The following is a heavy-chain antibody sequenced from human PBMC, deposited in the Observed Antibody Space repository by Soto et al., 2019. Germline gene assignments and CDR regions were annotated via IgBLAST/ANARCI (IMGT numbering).Heavy chain of an antibody. CDR3: AAFKRGRYGMDV. Sequence: SVKVSCKASGFTFTSSAVQWVRQARGQRLEWIGWIVVGSGNTNYAQKFQERVTITRDMSTSTAYMELSSLRSEDTAVYYCAAFKRGRYGMDVWGQGTTVTVSS. CDR2: IVVGSGNT. CDR1: GFTFTSSA. J-gene: IGHJ6*02. D-gene: IGHD3-10*01. V-gene: IGHV1-58*01.